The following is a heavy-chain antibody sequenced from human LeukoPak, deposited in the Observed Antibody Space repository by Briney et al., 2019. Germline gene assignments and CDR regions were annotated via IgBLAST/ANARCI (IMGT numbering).Heavy chain of an antibody. V-gene: IGHV4-59*01. Sequence: SPETLSLTCTVSGGSISSYYWSWIRQPPGKGLEWIGYVYYSGSTNYNPSLKSRVTISVDTSNNQFSLKLSSVTAADTAVYYCARAGSGYYPFDDWGQGTLVTVSS. CDR1: GGSISSYY. CDR3: ARAGSGYYPFDD. CDR2: VYYSGST. D-gene: IGHD3-22*01. J-gene: IGHJ4*02.